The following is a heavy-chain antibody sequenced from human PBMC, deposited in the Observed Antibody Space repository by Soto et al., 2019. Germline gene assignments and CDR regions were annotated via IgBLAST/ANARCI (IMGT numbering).Heavy chain of an antibody. V-gene: IGHV3-21*01. J-gene: IGHJ4*02. CDR1: GFTFSSYS. Sequence: PGGSLRLSCAASGFTFSSYSMNWVSQAPGKGLEWVSSISSSSSYIYYADSVKGRFTISRDNAKNSLYLQMNSLRAEDTAVYHCARVSGVDIVATTSSDYWGQGTLVTVSS. D-gene: IGHD5-12*01. CDR3: ARVSGVDIVATTSSDY. CDR2: ISSSSSYI.